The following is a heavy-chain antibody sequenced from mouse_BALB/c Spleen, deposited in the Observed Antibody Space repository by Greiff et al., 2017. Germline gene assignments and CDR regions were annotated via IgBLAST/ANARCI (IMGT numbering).Heavy chain of an antibody. Sequence: EVQLVESGGGLVKPGGSLKLSCAASGFTFSSYAMSWVRQTPEKRLEWVASISSGGSTYYPDSVKGRFTISRDNARNILYLQMSSLRSEDTAMYYCARGSTMITTGNPWFAYWGQGTLVTVSA. CDR1: GFTFSSYA. J-gene: IGHJ3*01. V-gene: IGHV5-6-5*01. D-gene: IGHD2-4*01. CDR3: ARGSTMITTGNPWFAY. CDR2: ISSGGST.